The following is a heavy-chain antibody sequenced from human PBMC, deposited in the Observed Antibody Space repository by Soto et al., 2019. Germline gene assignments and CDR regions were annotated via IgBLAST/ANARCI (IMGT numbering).Heavy chain of an antibody. V-gene: IGHV1-69*13. CDR1: GVTFSSYA. CDR3: ARSGFETTVVTLGYYGMDV. Sequence: ASVKVSCKASGVTFSSYAISWVRQAPGQGLEWMGGIIPIFGTANYAQKFQGRVTITADESTSTAYMELSSPRSEDTAVYYCARSGFETTVVTLGYYGMDVWGQGTTVTVSS. CDR2: IIPIFGTA. J-gene: IGHJ6*02. D-gene: IGHD4-17*01.